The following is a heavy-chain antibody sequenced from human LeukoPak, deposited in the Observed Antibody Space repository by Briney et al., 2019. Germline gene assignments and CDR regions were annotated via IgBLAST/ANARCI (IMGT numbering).Heavy chain of an antibody. CDR1: GYTFTSYG. J-gene: IGHJ4*02. Sequence: ASVKVSCKASGYTFTSYGISWVRQAPGQGLEWMGWISAYNGNTNYAQKLQGRVTTTTDTSTSTAYMELRSLRSDDTAVYYCARASDYDSTYDYWGQGTLVTVSS. CDR3: ARASDYDSTYDY. CDR2: ISAYNGNT. D-gene: IGHD3-22*01. V-gene: IGHV1-18*01.